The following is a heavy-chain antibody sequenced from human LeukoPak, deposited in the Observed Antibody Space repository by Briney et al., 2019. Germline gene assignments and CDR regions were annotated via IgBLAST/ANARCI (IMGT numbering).Heavy chain of an antibody. V-gene: IGHV4-59*10. D-gene: IGHD3-22*01. Sequence: NAGGSLRLSCAASGFTFSSYAMSWVRQAPGKGLEWIGRIYTSGSTNYNPSLKSRVTMSVDTSKNQFSLKLSSVTAADTAVYYCARGYYFGAFDIWGQGTMVTVSS. J-gene: IGHJ3*02. CDR2: IYTSGST. CDR3: ARGYYFGAFDI. CDR1: GFTFSSYA.